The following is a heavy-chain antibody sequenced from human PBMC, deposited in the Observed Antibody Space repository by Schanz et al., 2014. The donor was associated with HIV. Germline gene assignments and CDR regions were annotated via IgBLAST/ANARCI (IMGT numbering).Heavy chain of an antibody. D-gene: IGHD2-2*02. V-gene: IGHV4-39*07. CDR3: ARGIRRNCSSPSCNTGWFDP. CDR2: IYYSGIT. J-gene: IGHJ5*02. Sequence: QVHLQQWGAGLLKPSETLSLTCNISGGSFSRSSYYWGWIRQPPGMGLEWVGSIYYSGITYSNPSLKSLVTISVDTSKNQFSLKLNSVTAADTAVYYCARGIRRNCSSPSCNTGWFDPWGQGTLVTVSS. CDR1: GGSFSRSSYY.